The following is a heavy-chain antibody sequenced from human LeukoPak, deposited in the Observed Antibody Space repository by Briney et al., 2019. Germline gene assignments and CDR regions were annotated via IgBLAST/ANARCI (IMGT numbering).Heavy chain of an antibody. Sequence: SETLSLTCTVSGGSISSHYWSWIRQPPGQGLEWIGYIYYSGSTNYNPSLKSRVTISVDTSKNQFSLKLSSVTAADTAVYYCAREGSSSSSFDYWGQGTLVTVSS. J-gene: IGHJ4*02. CDR3: AREGSSSSSFDY. CDR2: IYYSGST. D-gene: IGHD6-6*01. V-gene: IGHV4-59*11. CDR1: GGSISSHY.